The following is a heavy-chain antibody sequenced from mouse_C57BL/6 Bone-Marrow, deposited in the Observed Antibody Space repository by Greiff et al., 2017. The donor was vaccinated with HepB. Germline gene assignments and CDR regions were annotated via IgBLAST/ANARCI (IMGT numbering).Heavy chain of an antibody. J-gene: IGHJ4*01. V-gene: IGHV1-22*01. D-gene: IGHD2-10*01. CDR3: ARFLPYAMDY. Sequence: EVQLQQSGPELVKPGASVKMSCKASGYTFTDYNMHWVKQSHGKSLEWIGYINPNNGGTSYKQKFKGKATLTVNKSSSTAYMEPRSLTSEDSAVYYCARFLPYAMDYWGQGTSVTVSS. CDR1: GYTFTDYN. CDR2: INPNNGGT.